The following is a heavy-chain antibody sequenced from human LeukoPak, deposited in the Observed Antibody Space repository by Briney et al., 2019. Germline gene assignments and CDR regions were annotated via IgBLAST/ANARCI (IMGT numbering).Heavy chain of an antibody. V-gene: IGHV3-48*02. D-gene: IGHD6-19*01. CDR2: ICGSSGIT. CDR3: ARDSPYSSDWQTYRSLDY. Sequence: GGSLRLSCAASGFSFTAYNMNWLHQAPGKGLEWLSYICGSSGITHYADSVEGRFTISRDNAKNSLYLQMNSLRDEDTAVYYCARDSPYSSDWQTYRSLDYWGEGALVTVSS. J-gene: IGHJ4*02. CDR1: GFSFTAYN.